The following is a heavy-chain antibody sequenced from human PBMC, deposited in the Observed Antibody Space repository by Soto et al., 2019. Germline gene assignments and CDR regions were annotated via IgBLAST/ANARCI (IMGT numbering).Heavy chain of an antibody. CDR2: INPSGGST. D-gene: IGHD6-13*01. CDR3: ARVSGIAEIFDY. J-gene: IGHJ4*02. CDR1: GYTFTSYY. V-gene: IGHV1-46*03. Sequence: EASVKVSWKASGYTFTSYYMHWVRQAPGQGLEWMGIINPSGGSTSYAQKFQGRVTMTRDTSTSTVYMELSSLRSEDTAVYYCARVSGIAEIFDYWGQGTLVTVSS.